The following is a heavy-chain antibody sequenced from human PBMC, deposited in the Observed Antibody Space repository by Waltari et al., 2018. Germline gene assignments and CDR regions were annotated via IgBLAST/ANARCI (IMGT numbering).Heavy chain of an antibody. CDR2: THYSGDT. V-gene: IGHV4-59*01. CDR3: ARATIFGIVIDAFDI. D-gene: IGHD3-3*01. Sequence: QVQLQESGPGLVQPSETLSLTCPVPGGSISSYYWSWIRQPPGKGLEWIGCTHYSGDTNYNPSLKSRVTISLDTSQNQFSLKLSSVTAADTAVYYCARATIFGIVIDAFDIWGQGTMVTVSS. J-gene: IGHJ3*02. CDR1: GGSISSYY.